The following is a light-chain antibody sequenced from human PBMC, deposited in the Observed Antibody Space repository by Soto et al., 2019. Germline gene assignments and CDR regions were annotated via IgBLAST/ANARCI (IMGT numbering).Light chain of an antibody. Sequence: QLVLTQSPSASASLGASVKLTCTLSSGHSSYAIAWHQQQPEKGPRYLMKLNSDGSHSKGDGIPDRFSGSSSGAERYLTISSLQSDDEADYYCQTWGTDVVFGGGTKLTVL. CDR3: QTWGTDVV. J-gene: IGLJ2*01. CDR2: LNSDGSH. CDR1: SGHSSYA. V-gene: IGLV4-69*01.